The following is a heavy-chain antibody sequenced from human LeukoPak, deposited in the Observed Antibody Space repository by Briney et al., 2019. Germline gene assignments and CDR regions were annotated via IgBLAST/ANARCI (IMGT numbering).Heavy chain of an antibody. CDR3: ARRGKGYCSSTSCYTRSWFDP. V-gene: IGHV1-18*01. D-gene: IGHD2-2*02. CDR1: GYTCTSYG. CDR2: ISAYNGNT. J-gene: IGHJ5*02. Sequence: ASVKVSCKASGYTCTSYGISWVRQAPGQGLEWMGWISAYNGNTNYAQKLQGRVTMTTDTSTSTAYMELRSLRSDDTAVYYCARRGKGYCSSTSCYTRSWFDPWGQGTLVTVSS.